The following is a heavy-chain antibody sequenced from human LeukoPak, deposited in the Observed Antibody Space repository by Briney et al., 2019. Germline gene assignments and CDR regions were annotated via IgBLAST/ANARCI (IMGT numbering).Heavy chain of an antibody. J-gene: IGHJ6*02. CDR1: GGSFSGYY. Sequence: SETLSLTCAVYGGSFSGYYWSWIRQPPGKGLEWIGYIYYSGSTNYNPSLKSRVTISVDTSKNQFSLKLSSVTAADTAVYYCALLWGSSWTYYGMDVWGQGTTVTVSS. CDR3: ALLWGSSWTYYGMDV. CDR2: IYYSGST. V-gene: IGHV4-59*08. D-gene: IGHD6-13*01.